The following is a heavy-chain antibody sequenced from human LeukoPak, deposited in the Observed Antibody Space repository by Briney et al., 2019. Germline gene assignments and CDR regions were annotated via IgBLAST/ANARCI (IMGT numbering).Heavy chain of an antibody. V-gene: IGHV3-9*01. J-gene: IGHJ6*02. CDR1: GFTFDDYA. Sequence: PGGSLRLSCAASGFTFDDYAMHWVRQAPGKGLEWVSGISWNSGSIGYADSVKGRFTTSRDNAKNSLYLQMNSLRAEDTALYYCAKDSYYYGMDVWGQGTTVTVSS. CDR3: AKDSYYYGMDV. CDR2: ISWNSGSI.